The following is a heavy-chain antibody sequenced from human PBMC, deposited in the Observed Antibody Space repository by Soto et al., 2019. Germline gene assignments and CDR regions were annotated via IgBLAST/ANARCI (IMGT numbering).Heavy chain of an antibody. Sequence: QEQLVESRGGVVQPGMSLRLSCVASRFSFSNFGMHWVRQAPGKGLEWVAALSFDGSNKNYADGVRGRFTISRDNSKNTLYLHMNSLRSDDTAMYYCAKGGCSSSSCSFDSWGQGTLVTV. CDR2: LSFDGSNK. V-gene: IGHV3-30*18. D-gene: IGHD2-2*01. CDR3: AKGGCSSSSCSFDS. CDR1: RFSFSNFG. J-gene: IGHJ5*01.